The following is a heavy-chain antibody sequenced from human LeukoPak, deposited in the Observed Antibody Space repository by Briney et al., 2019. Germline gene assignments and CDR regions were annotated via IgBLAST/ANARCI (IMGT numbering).Heavy chain of an antibody. J-gene: IGHJ6*03. D-gene: IGHD3-3*01. Sequence: ASVKVSCKASGYTFTDYYMHWVRQAPGQGLEWMGWINPNSGDTNYAQKFQGRVTMTRDTSISTAYMELSRLRSDDTAVYYCASATDDFWSGYYSYYYYYMDVWGKGTTVTVSS. CDR2: INPNSGDT. V-gene: IGHV1-2*02. CDR1: GYTFTDYY. CDR3: ASATDDFWSGYYSYYYYYMDV.